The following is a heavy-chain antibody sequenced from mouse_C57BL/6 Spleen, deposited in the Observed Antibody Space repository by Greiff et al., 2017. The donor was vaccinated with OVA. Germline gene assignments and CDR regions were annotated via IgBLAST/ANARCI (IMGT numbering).Heavy chain of an antibody. Sequence: EVKLMESGGGLVQPKGSLKLSCAASGFSFNTYAMNWVRQAPGKGLEWVAPIRSKSNNYATYYADSVKDRFTISRDDSESMLYLQMNNLKTEDTAMYYCVRQDGYSYYYAMDYWGQGTSVTVSS. D-gene: IGHD2-3*01. J-gene: IGHJ4*01. V-gene: IGHV10-1*01. CDR3: VRQDGYSYYYAMDY. CDR1: GFSFNTYA. CDR2: IRSKSNNYAT.